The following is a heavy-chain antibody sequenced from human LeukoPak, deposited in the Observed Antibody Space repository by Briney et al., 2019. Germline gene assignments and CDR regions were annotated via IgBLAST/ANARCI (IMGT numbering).Heavy chain of an antibody. D-gene: IGHD5-12*01. CDR3: ARDMGYSGYDLANWFGP. CDR2: ITAYNGNT. J-gene: IGHJ5*02. Sequence: TVSCMASGYTFSSYGISWVRQAPGQGLEWMGWITAYNGNTNYPLKLQGRVTMTTDTSTSTAYMELRSLRSDDTAVYYCARDMGYSGYDLANWFGPWGQGTLVTVSS. V-gene: IGHV1-18*01. CDR1: GYTFSSYG.